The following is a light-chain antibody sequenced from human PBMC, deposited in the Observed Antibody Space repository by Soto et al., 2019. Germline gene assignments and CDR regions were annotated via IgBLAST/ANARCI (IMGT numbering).Light chain of an antibody. Sequence: QPVLTQSPSASASLGASVKLTCTLSSGHSTYAIAWHQQQPQKGPRYLMKVNSDGSHRKGDGIPDRFSGSSAGAERYLTISSLQSEDEADYYCQAWGTGGVFGGGTKLTVL. V-gene: IGLV4-69*01. J-gene: IGLJ3*02. CDR3: QAWGTGGV. CDR2: VNSDGSH. CDR1: SGHSTYA.